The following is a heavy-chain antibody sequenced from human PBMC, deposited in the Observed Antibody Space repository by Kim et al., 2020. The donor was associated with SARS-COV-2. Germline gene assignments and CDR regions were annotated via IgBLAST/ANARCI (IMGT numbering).Heavy chain of an antibody. D-gene: IGHD2-15*01. V-gene: IGHV3-30*04. CDR3: AAPQDCSGGSCDAFDI. CDR1: GFTFSSYA. Sequence: GGSLRLSCAASGFTFSSYAMHWVRQAPGKGLEWVAVISYDGSNKYYADSVKGRFTISRDNSKNTLYLQMNSLRAEDTAVYYCAAPQDCSGGSCDAFDIWG. J-gene: IGHJ3*02. CDR2: ISYDGSNK.